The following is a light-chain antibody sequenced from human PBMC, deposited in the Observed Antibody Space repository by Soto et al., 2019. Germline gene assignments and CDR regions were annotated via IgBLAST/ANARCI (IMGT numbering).Light chain of an antibody. Sequence: DLVMTQSPLSLSVTPGEPASISCRSSQSLLFGTGNHYLDWYLQKPGQSPRLLISLTSNRASGVPDSFSGSGLCTHFALEISSVEAEDVGISDFMQALTTPRSFGQGTRVDIK. CDR3: MQALTTPRS. CDR1: QSLLFGTGNHY. J-gene: IGKJ1*01. V-gene: IGKV2-28*01. CDR2: LTS.